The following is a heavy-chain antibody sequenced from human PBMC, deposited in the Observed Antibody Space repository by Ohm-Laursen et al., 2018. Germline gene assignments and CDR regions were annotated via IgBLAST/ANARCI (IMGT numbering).Heavy chain of an antibody. CDR1: GDSISSGGYY. V-gene: IGHV4-31*03. CDR3: ARSPPGHNWFDP. Sequence: TLSLTCTVSGDSISSGGYYWSWIRQHPGKGLEWIGYIYYSGSTYYNPSLKSRVTISVDTSKNQFSLKLSSVTAADTAVYYCARSPPGHNWFDPWGQGTLVTVSS. CDR2: IYYSGST. J-gene: IGHJ5*02.